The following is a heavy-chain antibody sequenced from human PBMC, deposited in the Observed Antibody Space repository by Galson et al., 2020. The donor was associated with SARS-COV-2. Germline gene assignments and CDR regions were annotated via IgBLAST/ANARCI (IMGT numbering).Heavy chain of an antibody. D-gene: IGHD5-18*01. J-gene: IGHJ2*01. CDR3: ARVKNSYGCYWYFDL. Sequence: GGSLRLSCAASGFTFSSYAMHWVRQAPGKGLEWVAVISYDGSNKYYADSVKGRFTISRDNSKNTLYLQMNSLRAEDTAVYYCARVKNSYGCYWYFDLWGRGTLVTVSS. V-gene: IGHV3-30-3*01. CDR1: GFTFSSYA. CDR2: ISYDGSNK.